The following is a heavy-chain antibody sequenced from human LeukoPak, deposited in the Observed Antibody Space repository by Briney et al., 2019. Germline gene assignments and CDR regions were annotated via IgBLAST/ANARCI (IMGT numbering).Heavy chain of an antibody. D-gene: IGHD2-2*01. CDR3: ARVPAALNWFDP. V-gene: IGHV4-30-4*08. Sequence: SQSMSLTCTVSGGSISSGDYYWSWIRQPPGKGLEWIGYIYYSGSTYYNPSLKSRVTISVDTSKNQFSLKLSSVTAADTAVYYCARVPAALNWFDPWGQGTLVTVSS. CDR2: IYYSGST. CDR1: GGSISSGDYY. J-gene: IGHJ5*02.